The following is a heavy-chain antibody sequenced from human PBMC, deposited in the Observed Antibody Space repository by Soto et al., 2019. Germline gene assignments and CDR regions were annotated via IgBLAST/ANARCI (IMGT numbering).Heavy chain of an antibody. V-gene: IGHV4-59*01. D-gene: IGHD3-9*01. CDR3: ARVLRVRYSDWLPDY. CDR1: GGSISSYY. J-gene: IGHJ4*02. CDR2: IYYSGST. Sequence: SETLSLPCTVSGGSISSYYWSWIRQPPGKGLEWIGYIYYSGSTNYNPSLKSRVTISVDTSKNQFSLKLSSVTAADTAVYYCARVLRVRYSDWLPDYWGQGTLVTVSS.